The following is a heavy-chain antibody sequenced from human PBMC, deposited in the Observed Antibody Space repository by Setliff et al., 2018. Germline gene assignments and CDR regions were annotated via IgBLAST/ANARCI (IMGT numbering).Heavy chain of an antibody. Sequence: SVKVSCEASGYIFNTFGISWVRRAPGQGLEWMGGTIPIFGTANYAHKFQGRVTIITDESTSTAYMQLSSLGSEDTAVYYCVREGVDSRLSTDYRYYMDVWGKGTTVTVSS. D-gene: IGHD3-22*01. V-gene: IGHV1-69*05. CDR2: TIPIFGTA. J-gene: IGHJ6*03. CDR1: GYIFNTFG. CDR3: VREGVDSRLSTDYRYYMDV.